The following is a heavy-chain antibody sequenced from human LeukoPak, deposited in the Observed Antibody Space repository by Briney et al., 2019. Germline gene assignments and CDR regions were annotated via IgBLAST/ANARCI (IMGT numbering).Heavy chain of an antibody. CDR2: IYYSGST. D-gene: IGHD5-18*01. J-gene: IGHJ4*02. CDR1: GGSISSYY. V-gene: IGHV4-59*01. CDR3: ARTGWLQGGLDPFAY. Sequence: SETLSLTCTVSGGSISSYYWSWIRQPPGKGLEWIGYIYYSGSTNYNPSLKSRVTISVDTSKNQFSLKLSSVTAAATAVYYFARTGWLQGGLDPFAYWGQGTLVTVSS.